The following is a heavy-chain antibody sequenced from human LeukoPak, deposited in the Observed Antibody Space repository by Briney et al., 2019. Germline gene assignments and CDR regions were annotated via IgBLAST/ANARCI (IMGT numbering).Heavy chain of an antibody. D-gene: IGHD6-13*01. CDR2: ISSNGGST. V-gene: IGHV3-64*01. Sequence: GGSLRLSCAASGFTFSSYAMHWVRQAPGKGLEYVSAISSNGGSTYYANSVKGRFTISRDNSENTLYLQMGSLRAEDMAVYYCARDSLSWYYFDYWGQGTLVTVSS. CDR1: GFTFSSYA. J-gene: IGHJ4*02. CDR3: ARDSLSWYYFDY.